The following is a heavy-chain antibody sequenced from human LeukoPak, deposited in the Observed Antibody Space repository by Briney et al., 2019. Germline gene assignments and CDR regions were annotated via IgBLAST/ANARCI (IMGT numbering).Heavy chain of an antibody. V-gene: IGHV1-18*01. D-gene: IGHD2-15*01. J-gene: IGHJ4*02. CDR2: ISAYNGNT. CDR3: ARDLMGYCRGGSCSFMNY. Sequence: ASVKVSCKASGYAFTSYGISWVRQAPGQGLEWMGWISAYNGNTNYAQKLQGRVTMTTDTSTSTAYMELRSLRSDDTAVYYCARDLMGYCRGGSCSFMNYWGQGTLVTVPS. CDR1: GYAFTSYG.